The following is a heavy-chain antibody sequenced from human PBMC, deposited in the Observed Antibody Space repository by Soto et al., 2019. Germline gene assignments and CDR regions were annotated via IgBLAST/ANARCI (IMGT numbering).Heavy chain of an antibody. D-gene: IGHD3-22*01. CDR1: GFTFSSYA. Sequence: GGSLRLSCAASGFTFSSYAMSWVRQAPGKGLEWVSGISGSGGSKYYADSVKGRFTISRDKSKNTLDLQMNSLKAEDTGGDYLGKGNEYYDSSGYYDYWGQGTLVTVSS. CDR2: ISGSGGSK. V-gene: IGHV3-23*01. J-gene: IGHJ4*02. CDR3: GKGNEYYDSSGYYDY.